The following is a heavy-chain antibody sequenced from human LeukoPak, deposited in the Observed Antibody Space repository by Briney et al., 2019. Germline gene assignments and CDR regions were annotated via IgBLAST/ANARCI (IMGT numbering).Heavy chain of an antibody. CDR2: IYYSGST. J-gene: IGHJ4*02. Sequence: SETLSLTCTVSGGSISSSSYYWGWIRQPPGKGLEWIGSIYYSGSTYYNPSLKSRVTISVDTSKNQFSLKLSSVTAADTAVYYCVTYYYGSGSPPPFDYWGQGTLVTVSS. CDR3: VTYYYGSGSPPPFDY. CDR1: GGSISSSSYY. D-gene: IGHD3-10*01. V-gene: IGHV4-39*07.